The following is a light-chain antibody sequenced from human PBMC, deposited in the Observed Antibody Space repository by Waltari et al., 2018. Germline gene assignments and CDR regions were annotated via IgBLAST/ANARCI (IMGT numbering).Light chain of an antibody. CDR3: SSYTASSTYV. CDR1: SSDVAGYNS. CDR2: DVS. Sequence: QSALTQPASVSGSPGQSITIPCPGTSSDVAGYNSVSWYQQHPGKAPKLMIYDVSKRPSGVSNRFSASKSGNTASLTISGLQAEDEADYYCSSYTASSTYVFGTGTKVTVL. V-gene: IGLV2-14*01. J-gene: IGLJ1*01.